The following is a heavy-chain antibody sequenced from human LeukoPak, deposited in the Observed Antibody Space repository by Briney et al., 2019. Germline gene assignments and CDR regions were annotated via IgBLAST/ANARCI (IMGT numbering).Heavy chain of an antibody. J-gene: IGHJ3*02. Sequence: PGGSLILSCAASGFTFSSYWMSWVRQAPGKGLEWVANIKQDGSEKYYVDSVKGRFTISRDNAKNSLYLQMNSLRAEDTAVYYCARDFVGYCSSTGCSDAFDIWGQGTMVTVSS. V-gene: IGHV3-7*01. D-gene: IGHD2-2*01. CDR1: GFTFSSYW. CDR3: ARDFVGYCSSTGCSDAFDI. CDR2: IKQDGSEK.